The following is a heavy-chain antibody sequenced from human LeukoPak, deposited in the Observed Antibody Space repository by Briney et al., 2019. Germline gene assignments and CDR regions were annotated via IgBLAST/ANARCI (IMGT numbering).Heavy chain of an antibody. V-gene: IGHV3-23*01. CDR1: GFTFSSYA. J-gene: IGHJ4*02. D-gene: IGHD1-26*01. Sequence: GGSLRLSCAASGFTFSSYAMSWVRQAPGKGLEWVSAISGSGGSTYYADSVKGRFTISRDNSKNTLYLQMNSLRAEDTAVYYCARGRVGATTFLGYWGQGTLVTVSS. CDR2: ISGSGGST. CDR3: ARGRVGATTFLGY.